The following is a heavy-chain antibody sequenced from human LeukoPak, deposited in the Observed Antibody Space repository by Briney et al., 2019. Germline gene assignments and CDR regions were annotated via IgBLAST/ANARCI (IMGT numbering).Heavy chain of an antibody. D-gene: IGHD4-17*01. CDR2: INHSGST. CDR1: GGSFSGYY. V-gene: IGHV4-34*01. CDR3: ARGWVRDYGDLSLLDL. J-gene: IGHJ5*02. Sequence: SETLSLTCAVYGGSFSGYYWSWIRQPPGKGLEWIGEINHSGSTNYNPSLKSRVTISVDTSKNQFSLKLSSVTAADTAVYYCARGWVRDYGDLSLLDLWGQGTLVTVSS.